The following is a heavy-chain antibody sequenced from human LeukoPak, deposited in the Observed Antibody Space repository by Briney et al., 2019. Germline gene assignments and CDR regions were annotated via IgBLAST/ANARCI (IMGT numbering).Heavy chain of an antibody. V-gene: IGHV3-48*01. D-gene: IGHD2-21*01. CDR1: GFTFSTYP. CDR2: IRDDSSDI. J-gene: IGHJ4*02. CDR3: VRDHMYFFDY. Sequence: PGGSLRLSCAASGFTFSTYPMTWVRQPPGKGLEWISNIRDDSSDIYYADSVRGRFTNSRDNAKSSLYLQMNSLRVEDTAVYYCVRDHMYFFDYWGQGILVTVSS.